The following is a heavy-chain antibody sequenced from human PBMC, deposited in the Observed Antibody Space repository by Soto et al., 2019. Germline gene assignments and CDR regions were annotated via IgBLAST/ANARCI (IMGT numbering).Heavy chain of an antibody. CDR2: ISAYNGNS. D-gene: IGHD2-15*01. Sequence: ASVKVSCKAPGGTFSSYGISWVRQTPGQGLEWVGWISAYNGNSNYAQKYEGRVTMTTDTSTSTAYMELSSLRSEDTAVYYCAREISRYWGQGTLVTVSS. J-gene: IGHJ4*02. V-gene: IGHV1-18*01. CDR3: AREISRY. CDR1: GGTFSSYG.